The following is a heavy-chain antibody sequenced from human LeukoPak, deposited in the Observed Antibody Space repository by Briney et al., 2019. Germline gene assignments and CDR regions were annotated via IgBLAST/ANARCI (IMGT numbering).Heavy chain of an antibody. D-gene: IGHD5-24*01. CDR1: GFTVSNNY. CDR3: ARGFAPAYNFGVFDY. CDR2: FHTGGES. V-gene: IGHV3-53*01. J-gene: IGHJ4*02. Sequence: GGSLRLSCAASGFTVSNNYMIWVRQAPGKGLEWVSRFHTGGESEYADSVKGRFTMSRDTSQNTVSLHMNSLRAEDTAVYYCARGFAPAYNFGVFDYWGQGTLVTVSS.